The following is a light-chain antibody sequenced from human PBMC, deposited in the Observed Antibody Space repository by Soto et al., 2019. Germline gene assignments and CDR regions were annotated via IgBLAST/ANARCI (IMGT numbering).Light chain of an antibody. CDR2: EVS. CDR3: SSYTGSTPYV. Sequence: QSALTQPPSASGSPGQSVTISCTGTSSDVGGYNYVSWYQQHPGKAPKLMIYEVSKRPSGVPDRFSGSKSGNTASLTVSGLQADDEADYYCSSYTGSTPYVFRTGTKVTVL. CDR1: SSDVGGYNY. J-gene: IGLJ1*01. V-gene: IGLV2-8*01.